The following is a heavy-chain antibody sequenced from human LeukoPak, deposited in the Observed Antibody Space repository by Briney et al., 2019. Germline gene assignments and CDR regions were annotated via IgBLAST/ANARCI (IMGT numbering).Heavy chain of an antibody. J-gene: IGHJ3*02. Sequence: GGSLRLSCAASGFTFSSYAMSWVRQAPGKGLEWVGRIKSKTDGGTTDYAAPVKGRFTISRDDSKNTLYLQMNSLKTEDTAVYYCTTCNSGYDPFGAFDIWGQGTMVTVSS. CDR2: IKSKTDGGTT. V-gene: IGHV3-15*01. D-gene: IGHD5-12*01. CDR3: TTCNSGYDPFGAFDI. CDR1: GFTFSSYA.